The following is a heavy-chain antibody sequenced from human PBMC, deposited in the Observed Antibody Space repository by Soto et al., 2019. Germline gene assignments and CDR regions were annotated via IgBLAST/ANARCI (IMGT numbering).Heavy chain of an antibody. CDR2: VSPTGDTV. CDR1: GFRFVQYV. Sequence: GGSLRLSCAFSGFRFVQYVMHLVRQGPGKGLECVSTVSPTGDTVAYADSVEGRFTVSRDNAKNSLYLQMNSLKGDDTAFYYCLKDAPNGSIDDWGQGTLVTVSS. CDR3: LKDAPNGSIDD. J-gene: IGHJ4*02. D-gene: IGHD3-10*01. V-gene: IGHV3-9*01.